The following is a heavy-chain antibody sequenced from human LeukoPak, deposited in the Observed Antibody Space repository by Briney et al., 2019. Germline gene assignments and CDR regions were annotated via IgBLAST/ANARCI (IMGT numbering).Heavy chain of an antibody. CDR2: IYYSGST. Sequence: SETLSLTCSVSGDSSSSKNYYWSWIREHPGKGLEWIGYIYYSGSTFYNPSLRSRISMSADTSKKQFSLKLTSVTAADTAMYYCAKGISDDSGDYEEIWGQGILVTVSS. CDR3: AKGISDDSGDYEEI. D-gene: IGHD4-17*01. J-gene: IGHJ4*02. V-gene: IGHV4-31*03. CDR1: GDSSSSKNYY.